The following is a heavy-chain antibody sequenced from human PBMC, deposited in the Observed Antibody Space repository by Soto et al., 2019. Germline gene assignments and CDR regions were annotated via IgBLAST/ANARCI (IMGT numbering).Heavy chain of an antibody. CDR2: IYHSGST. CDR1: GYSISSGYY. D-gene: IGHD5-18*01. Sequence: SETLSLTCAVSGYSISSGYYWGWIRQPPGKGLEWIGSIYHSGSTYYNPSLKSRVTISVDTSKNQFSLKLSSVTAADTAVYYYARDRLDTAPGFDYYYDGMDVWGQGTTVTVSS. V-gene: IGHV4-38-2*02. J-gene: IGHJ6*02. CDR3: ARDRLDTAPGFDYYYDGMDV.